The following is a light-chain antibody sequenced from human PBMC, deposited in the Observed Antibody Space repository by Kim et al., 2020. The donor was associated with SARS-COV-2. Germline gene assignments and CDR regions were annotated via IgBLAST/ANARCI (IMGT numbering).Light chain of an antibody. Sequence: EIVLTQSPGILSLSPGERATLSCRASQSVSSSYLAWYQQKPGQAPRLLIYGASSRATGIPDRFSGSGSGTDFTLTISRLEPEDFAVYYCQQYGSSPWKFGQGNKLDIK. CDR2: GAS. V-gene: IGKV3-20*01. CDR3: QQYGSSPWK. J-gene: IGKJ1*01. CDR1: QSVSSSY.